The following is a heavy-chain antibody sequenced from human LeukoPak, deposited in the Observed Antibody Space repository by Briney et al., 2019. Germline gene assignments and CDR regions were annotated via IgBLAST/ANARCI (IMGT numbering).Heavy chain of an antibody. D-gene: IGHD6-6*01. V-gene: IGHV3-9*01. J-gene: IGHJ4*02. Sequence: GGSLRLSCAASGFTFDDYAMHWVRQPPGKGLEWVSSISWNSGTIDYADSMKGRFTISRDNAKNALYLQMNSLRAEDTALYYCAKASGPAARLEYFDYWGQGTLVTVSS. CDR1: GFTFDDYA. CDR2: ISWNSGTI. CDR3: AKASGPAARLEYFDY.